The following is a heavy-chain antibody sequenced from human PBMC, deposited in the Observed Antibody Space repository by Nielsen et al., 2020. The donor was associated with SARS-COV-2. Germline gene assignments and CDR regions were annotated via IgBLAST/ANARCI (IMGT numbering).Heavy chain of an antibody. CDR2: ISYDGSNK. Sequence: GESLKISCAASGFTFSSYGMHWVRQAPGKGLEWVAVISYDGSNKYYADSVKGRFTISRDNSKNTLYLQMNSLRAEDTAVYYCARDSCSGGSCYYYYGMDVWGQGTTVTVSS. V-gene: IGHV3-30*03. J-gene: IGHJ6*02. CDR1: GFTFSSYG. D-gene: IGHD2-15*01. CDR3: ARDSCSGGSCYYYYGMDV.